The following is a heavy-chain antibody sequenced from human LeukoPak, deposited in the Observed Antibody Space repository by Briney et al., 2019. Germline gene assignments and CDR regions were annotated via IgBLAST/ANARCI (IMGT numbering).Heavy chain of an antibody. CDR2: ISGSGGIT. CDR3: AKGTLYSGSSHFDS. CDR1: GFTFNTYA. V-gene: IGHV3-23*01. D-gene: IGHD1-26*01. J-gene: IGHJ4*02. Sequence: GESLRLSCAASGFTFNTYAMNWVRQAPGRGLEWVSAISGSGGITYYADSVKGRFTIFRDNSKNTPYLQMNSLRAEDTAVYYCAKGTLYSGSSHFDSWGQGTLVTVSS.